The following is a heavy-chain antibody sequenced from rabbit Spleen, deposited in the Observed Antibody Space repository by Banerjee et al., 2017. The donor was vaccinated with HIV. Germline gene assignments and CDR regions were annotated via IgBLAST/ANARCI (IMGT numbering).Heavy chain of an antibody. CDR1: GFDFSNYG. V-gene: IGHV1S47*01. Sequence: QEQLEESGGDLVKPEGSLTLTCTASGFDFSNYGVSWVRQAPGKGLEWIGDIDPIFGIAVYASWVNGRFTISSHNAQNTLYLQLNSLTAADTATYFCVREVAGKFGLWGQGTLVTVS. J-gene: IGHJ3*01. CDR3: VREVAGKFGL. CDR2: IDPIFGIA. D-gene: IGHD4-1*01.